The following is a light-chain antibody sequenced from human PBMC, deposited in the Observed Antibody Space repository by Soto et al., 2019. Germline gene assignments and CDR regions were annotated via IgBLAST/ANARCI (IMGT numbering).Light chain of an antibody. V-gene: IGLV2-8*01. CDR1: SSDVGFYDY. Sequence: QSALTQPPSASGSPGQSVTISCTGTSSDVGFYDYVSWYQLHPGKAPKFIIYEVSKRPSGVPDRFSGSRSGNTASLTVSGLQAEDEADYFCSSYAGNNNLVFGGGTKVTVL. CDR2: EVS. CDR3: SSYAGNNNLV. J-gene: IGLJ2*01.